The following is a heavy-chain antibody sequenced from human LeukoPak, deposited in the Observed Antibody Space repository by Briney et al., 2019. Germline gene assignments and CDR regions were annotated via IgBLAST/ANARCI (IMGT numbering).Heavy chain of an antibody. J-gene: IGHJ4*02. CDR2: ISGSGGST. D-gene: IGHD6-19*01. V-gene: IGHV3-23*01. Sequence: GGSLRLSCAASGFTFSSYAMSWVRQAPGKGLEWCSAISGSGGSTYYADSVKGRFTISRDNSKNTLYLQMNSLRAEDTAVYYCASYIAVAGTGLDYWGQGTLVTVSS. CDR1: GFTFSSYA. CDR3: ASYIAVAGTGLDY.